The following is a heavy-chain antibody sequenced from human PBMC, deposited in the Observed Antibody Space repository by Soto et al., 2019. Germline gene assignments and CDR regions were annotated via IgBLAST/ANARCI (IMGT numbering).Heavy chain of an antibody. CDR2: ISGSGVST. V-gene: IGHV3-23*01. CDR1: GLNFSSYA. Sequence: TGGSMILSCAASGLNFSSYAMSWVRQAPGKGLEWVSAISGSGVSTYYADSVKGRFTISRDNAKNTLYLQMNSLRAEDTAVYYCAKSPGMYYYDSSGYYHYDYWGQGTLVTVSS. CDR3: AKSPGMYYYDSSGYYHYDY. D-gene: IGHD3-22*01. J-gene: IGHJ4*02.